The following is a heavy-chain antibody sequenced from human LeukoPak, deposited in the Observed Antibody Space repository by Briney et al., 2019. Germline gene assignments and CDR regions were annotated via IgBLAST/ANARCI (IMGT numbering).Heavy chain of an antibody. CDR3: ARLYGSGSYYNHYFDY. D-gene: IGHD3-10*01. J-gene: IGHJ4*02. Sequence: ASVKVSCKASGGTFSSYAISWVRQAPGQGLEWMGGIIPIFGTANYAQKFQGRVTITADESTSTAYMELSSLRSEDTAVYYCARLYGSGSYYNHYFDYWGQGTLVTVPS. CDR2: IIPIFGTA. CDR1: GGTFSSYA. V-gene: IGHV1-69*13.